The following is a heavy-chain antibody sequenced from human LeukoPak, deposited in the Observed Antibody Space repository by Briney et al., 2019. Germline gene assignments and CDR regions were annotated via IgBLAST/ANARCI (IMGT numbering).Heavy chain of an antibody. V-gene: IGHV3-23*01. CDR1: GLRFSSYA. D-gene: IGHD2-15*01. CDR3: AKEWSPNDY. J-gene: IGHJ4*02. Sequence: GSLRLSSEVSGLRFSSYAMSGVRQAPGKGLEWVSSISISGDTTNYADSVKGRFTISRDNSKNTLFLQMNSLRAEDTAVYYCAKEWSPNDYWGQGTRVTVSS. CDR2: ISISGDTT.